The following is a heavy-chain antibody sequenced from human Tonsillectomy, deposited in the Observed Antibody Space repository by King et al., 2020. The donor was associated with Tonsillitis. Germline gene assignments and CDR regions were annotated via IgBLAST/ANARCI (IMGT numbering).Heavy chain of an antibody. CDR1: GGSISSYY. J-gene: IGHJ2*01. CDR2: IYTSGST. Sequence: QLQESGPGLVKPSETLSLTCTVSGGSISSYYWSWIRQPAGKGLEWVGRIYTSGSTNYNPSLKSRVPMSVDTSKNQFSLKLSSVTAADTAVYYCARDYGSGSYYNPPYWYFDLWGRGTLVTVSS. CDR3: ARDYGSGSYYNPPYWYFDL. D-gene: IGHD3-10*01. V-gene: IGHV4-4*07.